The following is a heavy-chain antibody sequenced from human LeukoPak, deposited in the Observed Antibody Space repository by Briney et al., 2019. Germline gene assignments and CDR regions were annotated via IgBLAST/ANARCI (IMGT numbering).Heavy chain of an antibody. CDR3: ARGSRELYYFDY. V-gene: IGHV4-59*01. CDR1: GDSISRYY. Sequence: SETLSLTCTVSGDSISRYYWSWIRQPPGKGLEWIGYISYSGRTKYNPSLKSRVTISLDTSNNQFSLKLSSVTAADTAFYYCARGSRELYYFDYWGQGTLVTVSS. J-gene: IGHJ4*02. D-gene: IGHD1-7*01. CDR2: ISYSGRT.